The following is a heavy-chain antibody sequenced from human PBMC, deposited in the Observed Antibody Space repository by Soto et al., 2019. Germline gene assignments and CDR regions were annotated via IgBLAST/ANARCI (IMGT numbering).Heavy chain of an antibody. CDR3: ARARGVAAAGTKFDY. V-gene: IGHV3-30-3*01. CDR1: GFTFSSYA. CDR2: ISYDGSNK. D-gene: IGHD6-13*01. Sequence: PGGSLRLSCAASGFTFSSYAMHWVRQAPGKGLEWVAVISYDGSNKYYADSVKGRFTISRDNSKNTLYPQMNSLRAEDTAVYYCARARGVAAAGTKFDYWGQGTLVTVSS. J-gene: IGHJ4*02.